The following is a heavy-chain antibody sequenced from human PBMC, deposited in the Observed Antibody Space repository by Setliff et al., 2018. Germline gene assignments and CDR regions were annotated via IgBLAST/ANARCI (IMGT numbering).Heavy chain of an antibody. D-gene: IGHD2-2*01. V-gene: IGHV4-4*07. J-gene: IGHJ4*02. CDR2: IYAGEAT. CDR1: GDSISNYY. CDR3: ARAIVVVPPNALKVYFDH. Sequence: SETLSLTCTVSGDSISNYYWIRQTAGKGLEWIGSIYAGEATYYNPSLESRVVISVDSSKKRFSLKVSSVTADDTAVYYCARAIVVVPPNALKVYFDHWDPGVQVTVSS.